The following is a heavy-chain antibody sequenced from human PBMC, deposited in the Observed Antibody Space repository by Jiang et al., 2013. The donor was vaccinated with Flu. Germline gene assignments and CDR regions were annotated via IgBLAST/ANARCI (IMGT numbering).Heavy chain of an antibody. CDR3: ARRYCSGGSCYPMTFDY. CDR1: GFTFSDYY. Sequence: GLVKPGGSLRLSCATSGFTFSDYYMNWIRQAPGKGLEWVSYTSSSGSYTNYADSVKGRFTISRDNAKNSLYLLMNSLRAEDTAVYYCARRYCSGGSCYPMTFDYWGQGTLVTVSS. J-gene: IGHJ4*02. D-gene: IGHD2-15*01. CDR2: TSSSGSYT. V-gene: IGHV3-11*06.